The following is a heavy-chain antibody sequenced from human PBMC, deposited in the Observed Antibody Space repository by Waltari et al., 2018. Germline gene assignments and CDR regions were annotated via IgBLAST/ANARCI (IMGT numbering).Heavy chain of an antibody. J-gene: IGHJ4*02. V-gene: IGHV3-48*03. CDR1: GFPISTYE. D-gene: IGHD2-21*02. Sequence: EAQWVGSGGGWVELEGALSPPCEVSGFPISTYEMNWVRQAPGRGLEWVSYLSAAGMTMYYLDSVKGRFTISRDNAKNSLHLQMNSLRAEDSGVYYCARNGDWNFFDYWGQGTLVTVSS. CDR2: LSAAGMTM. CDR3: ARNGDWNFFDY.